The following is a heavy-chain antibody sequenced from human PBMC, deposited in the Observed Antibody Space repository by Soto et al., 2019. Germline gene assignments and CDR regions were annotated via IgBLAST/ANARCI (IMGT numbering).Heavy chain of an antibody. D-gene: IGHD2-2*01. J-gene: IGHJ4*02. V-gene: IGHV1-58*02. CDR1: GGTFSSYA. Sequence: GASVKVSCKASGGTFSSYAISWVRQARGQRLEWIGWIVVGSGNTNYAQKFQERVTITRDMSTSTAYMELSSLRSEDTAVYYCAARSELPYYFDYWGQGTLVTVS. CDR3: AARSELPYYFDY. CDR2: IVVGSGNT.